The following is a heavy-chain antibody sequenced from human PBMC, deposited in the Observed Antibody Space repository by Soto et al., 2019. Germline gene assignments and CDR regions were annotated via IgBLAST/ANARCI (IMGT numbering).Heavy chain of an antibody. D-gene: IGHD3-22*01. V-gene: IGHV1-69*13. Sequence: ASVKVSCKASGGTFSSYAISWVRQAPGQGLEWMGGIIPIFGTANYAQKFQGRVTITADESTSTAYMELSSLRSEDTAVYYCAGYYYDSSGYYFDYWGQGTLVTVSS. CDR2: IIPIFGTA. CDR3: AGYYYDSSGYYFDY. J-gene: IGHJ4*02. CDR1: GGTFSSYA.